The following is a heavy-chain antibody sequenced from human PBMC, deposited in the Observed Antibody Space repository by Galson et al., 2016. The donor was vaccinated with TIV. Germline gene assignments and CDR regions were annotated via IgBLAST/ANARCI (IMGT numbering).Heavy chain of an antibody. Sequence: SLRLSCAASGFSFSIFAMTWVRQAPGMGLEWVSAISGGGGSTYYADSVKGRFTISRDNSKNTLFLQMNSLRAEDPAIYYCTKVPSSGFSYYYGLDVWGQGTTVIVSS. CDR2: ISGGGGST. D-gene: IGHD3-22*01. CDR1: GFSFSIFA. CDR3: TKVPSSGFSYYYGLDV. J-gene: IGHJ6*02. V-gene: IGHV3-23*01.